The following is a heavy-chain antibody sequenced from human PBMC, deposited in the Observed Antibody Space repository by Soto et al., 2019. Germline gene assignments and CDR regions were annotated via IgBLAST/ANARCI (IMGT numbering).Heavy chain of an antibody. Sequence: GGSLRLSCAASGFTFSSYGMHWVRQAPGKGLEWVAVISYDGSNKYYADSVKGRFTNSRDNSKNTLYLQMNSLRAEDTAVYYCAKPRIPPPEDVLLPDYWGQGTLVTVSS. CDR3: AKPRIPPPEDVLLPDY. CDR1: GFTFSSYG. J-gene: IGHJ4*02. D-gene: IGHD3-10*01. CDR2: ISYDGSNK. V-gene: IGHV3-30*18.